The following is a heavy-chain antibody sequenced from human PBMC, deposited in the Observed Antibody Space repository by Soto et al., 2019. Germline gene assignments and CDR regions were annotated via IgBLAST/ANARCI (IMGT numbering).Heavy chain of an antibody. CDR3: ARGGSGGSCYPFDY. Sequence: QVQLQESGPGLVKPSQTLSLTCTVSGGSISSGDYYWSWFRQPPGKGLEWIGYIYYSGSTYYNPSLKSRATISVDTSKNQFSLKLSSVTAADTAVYYCARGGSGGSCYPFDYWGQGTLVTVSS. D-gene: IGHD2-15*01. V-gene: IGHV4-30-4*01. CDR1: GGSISSGDYY. CDR2: IYYSGST. J-gene: IGHJ4*02.